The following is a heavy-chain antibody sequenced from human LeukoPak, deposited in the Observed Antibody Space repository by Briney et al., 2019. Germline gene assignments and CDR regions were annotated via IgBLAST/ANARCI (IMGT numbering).Heavy chain of an antibody. J-gene: IGHJ5*02. CDR1: GGSISSYY. D-gene: IGHD3-10*01. CDR2: IYYSGST. V-gene: IGHV4-59*01. Sequence: TSETLSLTCTVSGGSISSYYWSWIRQPPGKGLEWIGYIYYSGSTNYNPSLKSRVTISVDTSKNQFSLKLSSVTAADTAVYCCARAPHNGSGSRGGWFDPWGQGTLVTVSS. CDR3: ARAPHNGSGSRGGWFDP.